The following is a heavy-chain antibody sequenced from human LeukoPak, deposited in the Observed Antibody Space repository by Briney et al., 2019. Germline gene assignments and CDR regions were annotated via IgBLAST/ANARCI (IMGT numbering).Heavy chain of an antibody. D-gene: IGHD3-22*01. V-gene: IGHV3-23*01. J-gene: IGHJ5*02. CDR2: IRPSGDST. CDR1: GFTFSSYD. Sequence: PGGSLRLSCAASGFTFSSYDMTWVRQAPGRGLEWVSSIRPSGDSTYYGDSVKGRFTISRDNSKDTVYLQMNNMRVDDTAVYYCARVVGWHWFDPWGQGTLVTVSS. CDR3: ARVVGWHWFDP.